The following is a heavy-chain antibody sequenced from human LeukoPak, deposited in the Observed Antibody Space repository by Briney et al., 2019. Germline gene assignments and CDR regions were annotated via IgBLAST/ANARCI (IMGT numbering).Heavy chain of an antibody. J-gene: IGHJ4*02. V-gene: IGHV4-34*01. D-gene: IGHD5-18*01. CDR3: ASGYSYGYNALDY. CDR2: INHSGST. Sequence: KPSETLSLTCAVYGGSFSGYYWNWIRRPPGKGLEWIGEINHSGSTNYNPSLKSRVTISVDTSKNQFSLKLSSVTAADTAVYYCASGYSYGYNALDYWGQGTLVTVSS. CDR1: GGSFSGYY.